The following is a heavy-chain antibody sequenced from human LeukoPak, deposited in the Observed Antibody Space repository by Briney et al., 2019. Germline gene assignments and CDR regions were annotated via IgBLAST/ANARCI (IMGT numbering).Heavy chain of an antibody. CDR2: IRSRASGGTT. CDR3: TRSGYYDSRGYYHY. Sequence: GSLRLSCTASGFTFGDYAMSWVRQAPGKGLEWVCFIRSRASGGTTECAASVEGRFAISRDESKSIAYLQMNSLKTEDTAVYYCTRSGYYDSRGYYHYWGQGTLVTVSS. J-gene: IGHJ4*02. V-gene: IGHV3-49*04. CDR1: GFTFGDYA. D-gene: IGHD3-22*01.